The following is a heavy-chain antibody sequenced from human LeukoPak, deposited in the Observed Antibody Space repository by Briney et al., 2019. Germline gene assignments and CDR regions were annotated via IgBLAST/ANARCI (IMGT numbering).Heavy chain of an antibody. D-gene: IGHD2-15*01. J-gene: IGHJ4*02. CDR2: IYYSGST. CDR3: ASKAAYCSGGSCYGYFDY. V-gene: IGHV4-59*08. Sequence: SETLSLTCTVSGGSISSYYWSWIRQPPGKGLEWIGYIYYSGSTNYNPSLKSRVTISVDTSKNQFSLKLSSVTAADTAMYYCASKAAYCSGGSCYGYFDYWGQGTLVTVSS. CDR1: GGSISSYY.